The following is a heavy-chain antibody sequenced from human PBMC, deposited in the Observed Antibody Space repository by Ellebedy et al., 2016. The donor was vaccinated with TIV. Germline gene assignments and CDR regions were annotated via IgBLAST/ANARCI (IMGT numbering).Heavy chain of an antibody. CDR1: GGSISSYY. Sequence: SETLSLTCTVSGGSISSYYWGWIRQPPGKGLEWIGSIYYSGSTYYNPSLKRRVTISVDTSKNQFSLKLSSVTGADTAVYYCARGGESYNGSGSYFTHWGQGTLVTVSS. CDR2: IYYSGST. D-gene: IGHD3-10*01. J-gene: IGHJ4*02. CDR3: ARGGESYNGSGSYFTH. V-gene: IGHV4-39*07.